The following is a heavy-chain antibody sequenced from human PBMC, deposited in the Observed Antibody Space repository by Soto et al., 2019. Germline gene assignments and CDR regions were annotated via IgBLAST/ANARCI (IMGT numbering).Heavy chain of an antibody. V-gene: IGHV1-69*06. Sequence: QVQLVQSGAEVKKPGSSVKVSCKASGGTFSSYAISWVRQAPGQGLEWMGGIIPIFGTANYAQKFQGRVTITADKATSTADMERSSRRSEDTAVYYCARGGRTSSSWSNPVFDYWGQGTLVTVSS. J-gene: IGHJ4*02. D-gene: IGHD6-13*01. CDR2: IIPIFGTA. CDR1: GGTFSSYA. CDR3: ARGGRTSSSWSNPVFDY.